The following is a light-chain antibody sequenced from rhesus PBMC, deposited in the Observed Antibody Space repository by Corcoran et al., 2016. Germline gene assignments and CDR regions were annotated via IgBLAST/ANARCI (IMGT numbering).Light chain of an antibody. V-gene: IGKV2-82*01. CDR3: MQRLQLPLT. J-gene: IGKJ4*01. CDR2: EIS. Sequence: DIVMTQTPLSLPVTPGEPASISCRSSQSLLQRGGKTYFYWYLQNPGQSQQLLIYEISNRASGVPNRFSGRGAGTDFNMKISRVEAGDVGVYYCMQRLQLPLTFDGGTKLELK. CDR1: QSLLQRGGKTY.